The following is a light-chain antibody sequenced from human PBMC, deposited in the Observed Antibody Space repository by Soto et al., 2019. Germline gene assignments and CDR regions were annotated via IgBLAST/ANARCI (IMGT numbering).Light chain of an antibody. CDR2: AAS. Sequence: DIQMTQSPYSLSAAVGDIFSIACRASQNINTYLNWYQQKPGKAPKLLIFAASSLQSGVPSRFSGSGSGTDFTLTISSLQPEDFATYYCHQSYSTPWTFGRGTKVDIK. J-gene: IGKJ1*01. CDR1: QNINTY. V-gene: IGKV1-39*01. CDR3: HQSYSTPWT.